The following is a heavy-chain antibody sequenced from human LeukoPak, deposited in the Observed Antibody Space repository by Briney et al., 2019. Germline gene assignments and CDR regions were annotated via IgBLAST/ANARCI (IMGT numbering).Heavy chain of an antibody. J-gene: IGHJ5*02. CDR2: IYYSGST. D-gene: IGHD1-20*01. Sequence: PSETLSLTCTVSGGSISGYYWSWIRQPPGKGLEWIGYIYYSGSTNYNPSLKSRVTISVDTSKNQFSLKLSSVTAADTAVYYCARTRYNWNDGYWFDPWGQGTLVTVSS. CDR1: GGSISGYY. CDR3: ARTRYNWNDGYWFDP. V-gene: IGHV4-59*08.